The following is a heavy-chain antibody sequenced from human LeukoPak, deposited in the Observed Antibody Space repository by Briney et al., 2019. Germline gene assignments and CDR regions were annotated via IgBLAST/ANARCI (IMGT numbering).Heavy chain of an antibody. CDR1: GFTLDDHG. V-gene: IGHV3-20*04. J-gene: IGHJ4*02. Sequence: GGSLRLSCAASGFTLDDHGMSWVRQAPGKGLEWVSGINWNGGSTGYADSVKGRFTISRDNAKNSLYLEMNSLRAEDTALYFCARGTSDARYYFDYWGQGTLVTVSS. CDR2: INWNGGST. D-gene: IGHD1-1*01. CDR3: ARGTSDARYYFDY.